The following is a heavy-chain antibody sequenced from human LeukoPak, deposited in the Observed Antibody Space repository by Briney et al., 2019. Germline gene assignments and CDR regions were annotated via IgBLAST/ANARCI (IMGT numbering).Heavy chain of an antibody. CDR2: ISPSGGST. CDR1: GYTFTSNY. V-gene: IGHV1-46*01. CDR3: AKESLRVVPSATFDY. Sequence: GASVKVSCKAFGYTFTSNYMHWVRQAPGQGPEWMGVISPSGGSTTYAQKFQGRVTLTRDMSTSTAYMELSRLRSDDTAVYYCAKESLRVVPSATFDYWGQGTLVTVSS. D-gene: IGHD2-2*01. J-gene: IGHJ4*02.